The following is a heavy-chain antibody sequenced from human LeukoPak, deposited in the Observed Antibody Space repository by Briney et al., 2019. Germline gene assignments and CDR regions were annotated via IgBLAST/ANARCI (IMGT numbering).Heavy chain of an antibody. CDR1: GYTFNSYS. CDR3: ARDGFRGPSDY. J-gene: IGHJ4*02. CDR2: INAYNGNT. V-gene: IGHV1-18*01. Sequence: ASVKVSCKAFGYTFNSYSINWVRQAPGQGLEWMGSINAYNGNTNYAQKVQGRVTMTTDTSTSTAYMELRSLRSDDTALYYCARDGFRGPSDYWGQGTLVTVSS. D-gene: IGHD3-16*01.